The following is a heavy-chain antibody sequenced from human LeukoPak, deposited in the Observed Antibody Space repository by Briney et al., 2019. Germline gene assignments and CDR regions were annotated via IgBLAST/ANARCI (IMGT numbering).Heavy chain of an antibody. CDR3: ARDYYGSGSLIDY. D-gene: IGHD3-10*01. CDR1: GGSISSGGYY. Sequence: SETLSLTCTVSGGSISSGGYYWSWLRQHPGKGLEWIGYIYYSGSTYYNPSPKSRVTISVDTSKNQFSLKLSSVTAADTAVYYCARDYYGSGSLIDYWGQGTLVTVSS. V-gene: IGHV4-31*03. J-gene: IGHJ4*02. CDR2: IYYSGST.